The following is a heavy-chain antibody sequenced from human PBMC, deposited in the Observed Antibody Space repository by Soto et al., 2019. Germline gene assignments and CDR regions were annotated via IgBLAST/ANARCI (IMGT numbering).Heavy chain of an antibody. J-gene: IGHJ6*02. Sequence: GGSLRLSCAASGFTFSSYGMHWVRQAPGKGLEWVAVISYDGSNKYYADSVKGRFTISRDNSKNTLYLQMNSLRAEDTAVYYCAKGSNDFWSGYSSYYCYYGMDVWGQGTTVTVSS. CDR1: GFTFSSYG. D-gene: IGHD3-3*01. V-gene: IGHV3-30*18. CDR2: ISYDGSNK. CDR3: AKGSNDFWSGYSSYYCYYGMDV.